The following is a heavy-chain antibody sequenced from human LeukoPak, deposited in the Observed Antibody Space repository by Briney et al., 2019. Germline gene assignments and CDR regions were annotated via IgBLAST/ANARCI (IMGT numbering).Heavy chain of an antibody. V-gene: IGHV1-8*01. CDR3: ARGWIQRTYSGSYEVDY. CDR2: MNPNSGNT. J-gene: IGHJ4*02. D-gene: IGHD1-26*01. Sequence: ASVKVSCKASGYTFTSYDINWVRQATGQGLEWMGWMNPNSGNTGYAQKFQGRVTMTRNTSISTAYMELSSLRSEDTAVYCCARGWIQRTYSGSYEVDYWGQGTLVTVSS. CDR1: GYTFTSYD.